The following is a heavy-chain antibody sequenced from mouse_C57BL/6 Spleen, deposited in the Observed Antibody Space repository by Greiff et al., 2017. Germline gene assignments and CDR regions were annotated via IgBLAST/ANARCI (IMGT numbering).Heavy chain of an antibody. D-gene: IGHD2-4*01. CDR1: GYTFTSYW. CDR3: ARSCDYDVRYFDV. J-gene: IGHJ1*03. CDR2: IDPSDSYT. V-gene: IGHV1-69*01. Sequence: VQLQQSGAELVMPGASVKLSCKASGYTFTSYWMHWVKQRPGQGLEWIGEIDPSDSYTNYNKKFKGKSTLTVDKSSSTAYMQLSSLPSEDSAVYYCARSCDYDVRYFDVWGTGTTVTVSS.